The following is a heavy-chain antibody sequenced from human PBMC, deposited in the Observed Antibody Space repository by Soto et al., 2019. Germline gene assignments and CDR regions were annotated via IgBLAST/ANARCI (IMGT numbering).Heavy chain of an antibody. CDR1: GGSSSSSSYY. CDR2: IYYSGST. Sequence: SETLSLTCAVYGGSSSSSSYYWGWIRQPPGKGLEWIGSIYYSGSTYYNPSLKSRVTISVDTSKNQFSLKLSSVTAADTAVYYCARHGVIQLWLTDNYYFDYWGQGTLVTVSS. CDR3: ARHGVIQLWLTDNYYFDY. V-gene: IGHV4-39*01. D-gene: IGHD5-18*01. J-gene: IGHJ4*02.